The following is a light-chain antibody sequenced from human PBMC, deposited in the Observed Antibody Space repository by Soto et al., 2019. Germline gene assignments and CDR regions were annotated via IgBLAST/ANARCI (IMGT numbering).Light chain of an antibody. CDR1: ESVSTSY. CDR2: GAS. V-gene: IGKV3-20*01. J-gene: IGKJ3*01. CDR3: QHYGTSAL. Sequence: EIVLTQSPGTLSLSPGERATLSCRASESVSTSYLAWYQQKPGQAPRLLTYGASGRATGIPERFSVNASGTDLTLTISRLESEDFAVYYCQHYGTSALFGPGTKVDIK.